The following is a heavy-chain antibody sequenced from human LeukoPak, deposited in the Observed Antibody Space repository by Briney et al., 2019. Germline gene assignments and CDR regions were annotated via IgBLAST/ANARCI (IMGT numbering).Heavy chain of an antibody. V-gene: IGHV4-31*03. J-gene: IGHJ6*02. CDR1: GGSISSGAYP. CDR2: IYYSGST. Sequence: SETLSLTCTVSGGSISSGAYPWSWSRQHPGEGLEWIGYIYYSGSTYYNPSLKSRVSISVDTSKNQFSLKLSSVTAADTAVYYCARGRGVWGQGTTVTVSS. CDR3: ARGRGV.